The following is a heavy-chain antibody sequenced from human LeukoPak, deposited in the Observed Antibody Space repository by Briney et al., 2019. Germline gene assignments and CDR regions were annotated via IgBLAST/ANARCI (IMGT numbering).Heavy chain of an antibody. CDR2: IYYSGST. CDR3: AREEWFDP. Sequence: SETLSLTCTVSGGSISSYYWSWIRQPPGKGLEWIGYIYYSGSTNYNPSLKSRVTISVDTSKNQFSLKLSSVTAADTAVYYCAREEWFDPWGQGTLVTVSS. CDR1: GGSISSYY. V-gene: IGHV4-59*01. J-gene: IGHJ5*02.